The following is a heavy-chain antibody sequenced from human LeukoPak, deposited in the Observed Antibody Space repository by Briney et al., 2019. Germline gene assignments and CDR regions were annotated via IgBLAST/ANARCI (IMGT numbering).Heavy chain of an antibody. CDR1: GFTFGNFA. V-gene: IGHV4-34*08. CDR2: INHSGST. CDR3: ATIAARPFDY. Sequence: GSLRLSCVASGFTFGNFAMTWVRQPPGKGLEWIGEINHSGSTNYNPSLKSRVTISVDTSKNQFSLKLSSVTAADTAVYYCATIAARPFDYWGQGTLVTVSS. J-gene: IGHJ4*02. D-gene: IGHD6-6*01.